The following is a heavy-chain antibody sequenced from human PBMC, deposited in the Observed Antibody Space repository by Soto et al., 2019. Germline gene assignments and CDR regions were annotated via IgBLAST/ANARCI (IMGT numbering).Heavy chain of an antibody. J-gene: IGHJ2*01. D-gene: IGHD2-21*01. Sequence: QVQLVQSGAEVKKPGSSVKVSCKASGGTFSSYAISWVRQAPGQGLEWMGGIIPIFGTANYAQKFQGRVTITADEPTSTAYMELSSLRSEDTAVYYCARDLSDGYNPYWYFDLWGRGTLVTVSS. V-gene: IGHV1-69*01. CDR2: IIPIFGTA. CDR3: ARDLSDGYNPYWYFDL. CDR1: GGTFSSYA.